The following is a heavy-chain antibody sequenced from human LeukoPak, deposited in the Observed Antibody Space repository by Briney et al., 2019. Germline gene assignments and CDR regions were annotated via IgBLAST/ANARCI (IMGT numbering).Heavy chain of an antibody. Sequence: GGSLRLSCAASGFTFSSYWMSWVRQARGKGLEWVANIKQDGSEKYYVDSVEGRFTISRDNAKNSLYLQMNSLRAEDTAVYYCARTDRQYSGGTEDYWGQGTLVTVSS. CDR3: ARTDRQYSGGTEDY. D-gene: IGHD5-12*01. CDR1: GFTFSSYW. J-gene: IGHJ4*02. V-gene: IGHV3-7*01. CDR2: IKQDGSEK.